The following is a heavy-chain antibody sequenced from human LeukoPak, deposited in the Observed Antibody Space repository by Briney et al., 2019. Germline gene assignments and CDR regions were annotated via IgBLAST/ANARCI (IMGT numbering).Heavy chain of an antibody. CDR2: INHSGST. V-gene: IGHV4-34*01. D-gene: IGHD6-19*01. CDR3: ARNPYPRIAVAGYFDY. J-gene: IGHJ4*02. CDR1: GFTFSSYS. Sequence: GSLRLSCAASGFTFSSYSMNWVRQAPGKGLEWIGEINHSGSTNYNPSLKSRVTISVDTSKNQFSLKLSSVTAADTAVYYCARNPYPRIAVAGYFDYWGQGTLVTVSS.